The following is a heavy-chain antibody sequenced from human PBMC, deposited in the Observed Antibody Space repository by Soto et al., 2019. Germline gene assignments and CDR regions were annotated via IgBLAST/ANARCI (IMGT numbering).Heavy chain of an antibody. CDR3: ARDYMAADRRGDWFDP. CDR2: IYYSGST. D-gene: IGHD6-13*01. J-gene: IGHJ5*02. Sequence: SETLSLTCTVSGGSISSGGYYWSWIRQHPGKGLEWIGYIYYSGSTYYNPSLKSRVTISVDTSKNQFSLKLSSVTAADTAVYYCARDYMAADRRGDWFDPWGQGTLVTVSS. CDR1: GGSISSGGYY. V-gene: IGHV4-31*03.